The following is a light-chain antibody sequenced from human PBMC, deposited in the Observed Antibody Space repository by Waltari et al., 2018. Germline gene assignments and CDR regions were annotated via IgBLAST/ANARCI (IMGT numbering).Light chain of an antibody. CDR3: YSATDNNLV. J-gene: IGLJ2*01. CDR2: KDG. V-gene: IGLV3-27*01. Sequence: YELTQPSSVSVSPGQAARIPCSGDVLAKKKSRWFQQKPGQAPVLVIYKDGERPSGIPERFSGSSSGTTVTLTISGAQVEDEADYYCYSATDNNLVFGGGTKLTVL. CDR1: VLAKKK.